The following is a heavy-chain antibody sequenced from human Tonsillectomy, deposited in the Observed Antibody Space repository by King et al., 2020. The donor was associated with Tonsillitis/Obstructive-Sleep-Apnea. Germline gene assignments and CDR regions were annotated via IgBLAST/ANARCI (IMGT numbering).Heavy chain of an antibody. D-gene: IGHD3-22*01. CDR3: ARGPDYYYDSSHNWFDP. CDR1: GYTFTSYG. CDR2: ISAYSGNT. V-gene: IGHV1-18*01. J-gene: IGHJ5*02. Sequence: QLVQSGAEVKKPGASVKVSCKASGYTFTSYGISWVRQAPGQGLEWMGWISAYSGNTNYAQKLQGRVTMTTDTSTSTAYMELRSLRSDDTAVYYCARGPDYYYDSSHNWFDPWGQGTLVTVSS.